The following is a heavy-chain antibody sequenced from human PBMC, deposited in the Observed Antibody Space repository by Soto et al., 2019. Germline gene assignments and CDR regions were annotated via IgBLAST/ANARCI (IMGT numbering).Heavy chain of an antibody. D-gene: IGHD2-8*01. J-gene: IGHJ5*02. CDR3: ARDKRLRYCTNGVCYKYNWFDP. CDR1: GGSISSYY. Sequence: SETLSLTCTVSGGSISSYYWSWIRQPPGKGQEWIGYIYYSGSTNYNPSLKSRVTISVDTSKNQFSLKLSSVTAADTAVYYCARDKRLRYCTNGVCYKYNWFDPWGQGTLVTVSS. V-gene: IGHV4-59*01. CDR2: IYYSGST.